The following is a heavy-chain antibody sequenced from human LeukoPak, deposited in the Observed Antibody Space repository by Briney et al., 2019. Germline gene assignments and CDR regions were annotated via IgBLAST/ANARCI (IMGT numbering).Heavy chain of an antibody. D-gene: IGHD2-21*01. Sequence: PGGSLRLSCAASGFTFSSYAMSWVRQAPGKGLEWVSAISGSGGSTYYADSVKGRFTISRDNSKNTLYLQMNSLRAEDTAIYYCAKDDWAQVAEYLQHWGQGTLVTVSS. CDR1: GFTFSSYA. J-gene: IGHJ1*01. V-gene: IGHV3-23*01. CDR2: ISGSGGST. CDR3: AKDDWAQVAEYLQH.